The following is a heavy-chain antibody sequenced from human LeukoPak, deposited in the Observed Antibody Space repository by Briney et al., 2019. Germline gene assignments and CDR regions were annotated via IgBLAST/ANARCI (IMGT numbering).Heavy chain of an antibody. CDR1: GGTFSSYA. V-gene: IGHV1-69*05. J-gene: IGHJ4*02. CDR2: IIPIFGTA. CDR3: ASSYCSSTSCYPPNLYLDY. Sequence: SVKVSCKASGGTFSSYAISWVRQAPGQGLEWMGGIIPIFGTANYAQKFQGRVTITTDESTSTAYMELSSLRSEDTAVYYCASSYCSSTSCYPPNLYLDYWGQGTLVTVSS. D-gene: IGHD2-2*01.